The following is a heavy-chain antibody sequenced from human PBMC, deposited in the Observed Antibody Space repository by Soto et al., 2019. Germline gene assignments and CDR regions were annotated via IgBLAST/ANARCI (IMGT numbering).Heavy chain of an antibody. CDR3: ARVDVARYAGAFDI. CDR1: GGPFSSGDYY. V-gene: IGHV4-30-4*08. CDR2: IYYSGST. D-gene: IGHD1-1*01. Sequence: PSETLSLTCTVSGGPFSSGDYYWSWIRQHPGKGLEWIGYIYYSGSTYYNPSLKSRVTISVDTSKNQFSLKLSSVAAADTAVYYCARVDVARYAGAFDIWGQGTMVTVSS. J-gene: IGHJ3*02.